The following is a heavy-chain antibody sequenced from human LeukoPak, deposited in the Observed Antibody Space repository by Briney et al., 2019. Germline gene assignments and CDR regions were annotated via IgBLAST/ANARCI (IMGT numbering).Heavy chain of an antibody. CDR3: ARHRVDCSGGSCYSYGVSYFDY. V-gene: IGHV4-38-2*02. J-gene: IGHJ4*02. Sequence: SETLSLTCTVSGYSISSGYYWGWIRQPPGKGLEWIGSIYHSGSTYYNPSLKSRVTISVDTSKNQFSLKLSSVTAADTAVYYCARHRVDCSGGSCYSYGVSYFDYWGQGTLVTVSS. CDR1: GYSISSGYY. D-gene: IGHD2-15*01. CDR2: IYHSGST.